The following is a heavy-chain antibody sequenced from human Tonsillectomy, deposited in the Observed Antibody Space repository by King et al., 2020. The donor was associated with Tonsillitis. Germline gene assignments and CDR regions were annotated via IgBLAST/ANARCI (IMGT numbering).Heavy chain of an antibody. CDR3: RSYYYNMDA. V-gene: IGHV4-39*01. J-gene: IGHJ6*03. CDR1: GGSISDSSHY. CDR2: IYYNGST. Sequence: LQLQESGPGLVKPSETLSLTCTVSGGSISDSSHYWGWIRQPPGKGLEWIASIYYNGSTYYNLSLRSRVNISVNTSKNQCSLKLSSVTAADTAVYYCRSYYYNMDAWGKGTTVTVSS.